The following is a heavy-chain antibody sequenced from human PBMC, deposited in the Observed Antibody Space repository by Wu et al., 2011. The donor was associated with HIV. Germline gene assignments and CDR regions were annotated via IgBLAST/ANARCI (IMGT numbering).Heavy chain of an antibody. CDR1: GYTFTSYD. V-gene: IGHV1-8*01. J-gene: IGHJ6*02. D-gene: IGHD3-22*01. Sequence: QVQLVQSGAEVKRPGASVKVSCKTSGYTFTSYDINWVRQVTGQGLEWMGWMNPNNGNTGYARKFQGRVTMTRDTSIHTFYMELSSLRSEDSAVYYCARGRGDGGYYYDRSGYYPNYYYYGMDVWGPRDHGHRL. CDR2: MNPNNGNT. CDR3: ARGRGDGGYYYDRSGYYPNYYYYGMDV.